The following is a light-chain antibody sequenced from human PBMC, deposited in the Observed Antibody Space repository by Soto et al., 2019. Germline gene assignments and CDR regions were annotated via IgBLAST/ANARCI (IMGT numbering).Light chain of an antibody. CDR3: QQSYSTPIT. V-gene: IGKV1-39*01. J-gene: IGKJ5*01. CDR1: QSIGKF. Sequence: DIQMTQTPSSLSASVGDRLTITCRASQSIGKFLNWYQQKPGTAPNLLISAASSLQSGVPSRFSGTGSGTDFTLTISSLQPEDFATYYCQQSYSTPITFGQGTRLEIK. CDR2: AAS.